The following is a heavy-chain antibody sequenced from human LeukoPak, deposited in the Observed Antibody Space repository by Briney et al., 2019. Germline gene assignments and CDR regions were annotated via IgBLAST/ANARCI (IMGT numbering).Heavy chain of an antibody. CDR2: IYPGDSDT. CDR1: GYXFTDYW. V-gene: IGHV5-51*01. Sequence: GESLKISCNGSGYXFTDYWICWVRQMPGKGLEWMGIIYPGDSDTRYSPSFQGQVTISADKSISTAYLQWSSLKASDTAMYHCGRGSGYCDYWGQGTLVTVSS. D-gene: IGHD3-22*01. CDR3: GRGSGYCDY. J-gene: IGHJ4*02.